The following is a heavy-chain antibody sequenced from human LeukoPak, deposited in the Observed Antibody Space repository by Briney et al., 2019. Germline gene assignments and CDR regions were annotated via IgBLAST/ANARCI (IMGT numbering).Heavy chain of an antibody. CDR1: GYTFSDHY. D-gene: IGHD2-2*01. CDR2: INPSSGDT. J-gene: IGHJ6*02. V-gene: IGHV1-2*02. Sequence: GASVKVSCKASGYTFSDHYVHWVRQAPGQGLEWMGWINPSSGDTSYAQRFQGRVTLTRDTSISTVYMGLTGLRSDDTAVFYCARDGGYCRSASCSQYFYYGLDVWGQGTTVTVSS. CDR3: ARDGGYCRSASCSQYFYYGLDV.